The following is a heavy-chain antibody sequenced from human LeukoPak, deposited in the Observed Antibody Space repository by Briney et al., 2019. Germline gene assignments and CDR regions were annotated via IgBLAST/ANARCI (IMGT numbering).Heavy chain of an antibody. J-gene: IGHJ6*02. Sequence: SETLSLTCTVSGASISSDDYYWSWIRQPPGKGLKWIAYTHYSGSSFYNPSLKSRVTISVDTSKNQFSLKLSSVTAADTAVYYCARDQGPAQGYYYYGMDVWGQGTTVTVSS. CDR1: GASISSDDYY. CDR2: THYSGSS. CDR3: ARDQGPAQGYYYYGMDV. V-gene: IGHV4-30-4*02.